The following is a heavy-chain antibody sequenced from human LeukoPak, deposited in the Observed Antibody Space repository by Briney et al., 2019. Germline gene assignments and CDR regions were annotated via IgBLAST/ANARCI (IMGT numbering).Heavy chain of an antibody. CDR3: TAGGGGTYSSDF. Sequence: GGSLRLSCTASGFSFSKVWMSWVRQAPGKGLEWVGRCKSNADGGTSDYAAPGQGRFTISRDDSKKTLFLQMTSLEVEDTAVYFCTAGGGGTYSSDFWGQGTLVTVGS. CDR1: GFSFSKVW. J-gene: IGHJ4*02. V-gene: IGHV3-15*01. D-gene: IGHD3-16*01. CDR2: CKSNADGGTS.